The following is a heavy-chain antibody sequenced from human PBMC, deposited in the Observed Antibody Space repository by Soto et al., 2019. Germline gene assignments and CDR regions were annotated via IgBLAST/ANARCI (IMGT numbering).Heavy chain of an antibody. CDR2: INPSGGST. V-gene: IGHV1-46*01. J-gene: IGHJ4*02. CDR1: GYTFTSYY. Sequence: QVQLVQSGAEVKKPGASVKVSCKASGYTFTSYYMHWVRQAPGQGLEWMGIINPSGGSTSYAPKFQGRVPMTGDTSTSTVYKELSSLRYEDTAVYYCARRLAAAGRGVFDSWGQGTLVTVSS. D-gene: IGHD6-13*01. CDR3: ARRLAAAGRGVFDS.